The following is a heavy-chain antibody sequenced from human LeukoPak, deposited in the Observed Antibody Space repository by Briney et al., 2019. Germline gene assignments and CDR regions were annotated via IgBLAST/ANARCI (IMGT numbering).Heavy chain of an antibody. D-gene: IGHD7-27*01. CDR3: ATPSGPQYYYYYYMDV. CDR1: GGTFSSYA. V-gene: IGHV1-69*05. Sequence: ASVKVSCKASGGTFSSYAISWARQAPGQGLEWMGGIIPIFGTANYAQKFQGRVTIITDESTSTAYMELSSLRSEDTGVYYCATPSGPQYYYYYYMDVWGKGTTVTVSS. J-gene: IGHJ6*03. CDR2: IIPIFGTA.